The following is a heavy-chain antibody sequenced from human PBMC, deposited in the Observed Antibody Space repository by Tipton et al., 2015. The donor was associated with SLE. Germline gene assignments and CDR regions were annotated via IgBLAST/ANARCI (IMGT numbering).Heavy chain of an antibody. CDR2: IYYSGST. D-gene: IGHD4-17*01. V-gene: IGHV4-39*07. J-gene: IGHJ2*01. CDR1: GGSISSSSYY. CDR3: ARDGDGDYLVGFDL. Sequence: TLSLTCTVSGGSISSSSYYWGWIRQPPGKGLEWIGSIYYSGSTYYNPSLKSRVTISVDTSKNQFSLKLSSVTAADTAAYYCARDGDGDYLVGFDLWGRGTLVTVSS.